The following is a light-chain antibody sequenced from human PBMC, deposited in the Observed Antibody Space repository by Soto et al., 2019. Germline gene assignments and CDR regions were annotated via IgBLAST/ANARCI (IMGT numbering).Light chain of an antibody. V-gene: IGKV3-11*01. CDR2: DAS. Sequence: DILLTQSPATLSLPPGERVTLSCRATQRVSSSVAWYQQKSGQAPRLLIYDASVRATGIPARFSGSGSGTDFTLTISSLEPEDFAVYYCQQYYSWPLITFGPGTRLEI. CDR3: QQYYSWPLIT. CDR1: QRVSSS. J-gene: IGKJ5*01.